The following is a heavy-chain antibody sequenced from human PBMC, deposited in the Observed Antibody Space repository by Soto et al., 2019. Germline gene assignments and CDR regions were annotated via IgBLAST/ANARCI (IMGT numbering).Heavy chain of an antibody. Sequence: DVQLVASGGGLIQPGGSLRLSCAALGLTVRGKKYITWVRQAPGKGLEWVSALYDVDGTYYADSAKGRFTISRDNSNNIIYLQMNSLGPDNTALHYCASWLEREHAYDIWGLGTMVTVSS. CDR3: ASWLEREHAYDI. CDR2: LYDVDGT. CDR1: GLTVRGKKY. D-gene: IGHD1-1*01. V-gene: IGHV3-53*01. J-gene: IGHJ3*02.